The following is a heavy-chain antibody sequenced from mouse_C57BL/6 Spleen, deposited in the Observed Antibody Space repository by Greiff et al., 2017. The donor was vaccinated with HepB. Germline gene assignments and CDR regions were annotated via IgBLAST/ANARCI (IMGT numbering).Heavy chain of an antibody. CDR1: GYAFSSSW. V-gene: IGHV1-82*01. CDR3: ARSNLTPFAY. D-gene: IGHD4-1*01. J-gene: IGHJ3*01. Sequence: QVHVKQSGPELVKPGASVKISCKASGYAFSSSWMNWVKQRPGKGLEWIGRIYPGDGDTNYNGKFKGKATLTADKSSSTAYMQLSSLTSEDSAVYFCARSNLTPFAYWGQGTLVTVSA. CDR2: IYPGDGDT.